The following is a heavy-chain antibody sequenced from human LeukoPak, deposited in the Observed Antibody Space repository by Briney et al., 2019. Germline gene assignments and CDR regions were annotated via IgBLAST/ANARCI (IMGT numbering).Heavy chain of an antibody. CDR3: ARVTYGSGTYGAFDY. J-gene: IGHJ4*02. CDR1: GFTFSSHG. V-gene: IGHV3-23*01. Sequence: PGGSLRLSCAASGFTFSSHGMNWVRQAPGKGLEWVSGIRGDGVTTYYADSVKGRFTISRDNSKNTLYLQMNSLRAEDTAVYYCARVTYGSGTYGAFDYWGQGTLVTVSS. D-gene: IGHD3-10*01. CDR2: IRGDGVTT.